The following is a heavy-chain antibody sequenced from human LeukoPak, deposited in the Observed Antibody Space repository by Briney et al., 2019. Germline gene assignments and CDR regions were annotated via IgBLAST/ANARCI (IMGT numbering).Heavy chain of an antibody. CDR3: AKLTRGYCDRTACPNWFDP. CDR1: GFTFSSYD. J-gene: IGHJ5*02. CDR2: ISDSGGTT. V-gene: IGHV3-23*01. Sequence: GGSLRLSCAASGFTFSSYDMSWIRHAPGEGLEWVSAISDSGGTTYYADSVKGRFTISRDNSKNTLYLQMNSLRGEDKALYYCAKLTRGYCDRTACPNWFDPWGRGTLVTVSS. D-gene: IGHD3-22*01.